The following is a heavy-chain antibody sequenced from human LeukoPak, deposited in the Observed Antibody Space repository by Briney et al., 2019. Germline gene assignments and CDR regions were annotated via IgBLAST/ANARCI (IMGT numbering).Heavy chain of an antibody. D-gene: IGHD3-22*01. Sequence: PGRSLRLSCAASGFTFSSYGMHWVRQAPGKGLEWVAVIWYDGSNKYYADSVKGRFTISRDNSKNTLYLQMNSLRAEDTAAYYCAIPHDYYDSSGQLDYWGQGTLVTVSS. CDR2: IWYDGSNK. CDR3: AIPHDYYDSSGQLDY. J-gene: IGHJ4*02. V-gene: IGHV3-33*01. CDR1: GFTFSSYG.